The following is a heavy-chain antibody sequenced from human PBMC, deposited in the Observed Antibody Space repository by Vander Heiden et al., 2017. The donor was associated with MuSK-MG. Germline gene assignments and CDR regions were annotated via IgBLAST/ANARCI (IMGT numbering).Heavy chain of an antibody. CDR2: IHNSGSS. D-gene: IGHD6-13*01. Sequence: QVQLQESGPGLVKPSETLSLTCAVSGYSISTGYYWGWIRQPPGKDLEWIGSIHNSGSSNYNPSLKSRVSVSVDTSKNQFSLKLSSVTVADTAVYFCARLPSTGAAAGSLDFWGQGTLVTVSS. J-gene: IGHJ4*02. CDR1: GYSISTGYY. V-gene: IGHV4-38-2*01. CDR3: ARLPSTGAAAGSLDF.